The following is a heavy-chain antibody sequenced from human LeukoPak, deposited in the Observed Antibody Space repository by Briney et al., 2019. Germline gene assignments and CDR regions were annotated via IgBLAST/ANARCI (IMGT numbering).Heavy chain of an antibody. J-gene: IGHJ4*02. Sequence: SETLSLTCAVYGGSFSGYYWSWIRQPPGKGLEWIGEINHSGSTNYNPSLESRVTISVDTSKNQFSLKLSSVTAADTAVYYCARERRNRWLQSTGVPDYWGQGTLVTVSS. V-gene: IGHV4-34*01. CDR1: GGSFSGYY. CDR2: INHSGST. CDR3: ARERRNRWLQSTGVPDY. D-gene: IGHD5-24*01.